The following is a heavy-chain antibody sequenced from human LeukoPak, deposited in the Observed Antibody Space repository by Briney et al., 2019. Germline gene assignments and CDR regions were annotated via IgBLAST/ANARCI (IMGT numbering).Heavy chain of an antibody. Sequence: ASVKVSCKASGYTFTGYYIHWVRQAPGQGLEWMGWINPNSGGTNYAQKLQGRVTMTRDTSISTAYMELSRLRSDDTAVYYCASSYGGCEKQHDYGGQGTLVTVSS. CDR3: ASSYGGCEKQHDY. CDR2: INPNSGGT. CDR1: GYTFTGYY. J-gene: IGHJ4*02. V-gene: IGHV1-2*02. D-gene: IGHD4-23*01.